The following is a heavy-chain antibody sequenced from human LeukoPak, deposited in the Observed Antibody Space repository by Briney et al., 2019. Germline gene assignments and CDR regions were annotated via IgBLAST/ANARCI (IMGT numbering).Heavy chain of an antibody. CDR3: ATGSSYPPGELDY. Sequence: SGTLSLTCNVSGGSITNYYWAWIRQSPGKGLEWIVYFYYSGSTNYNPSLKSRATISMDTSKNQFSLKLRSVTAADTAVFFCATGSSYPPGELDYWGQGSLVTVSS. J-gene: IGHJ4*02. D-gene: IGHD3-22*01. CDR2: FYYSGST. V-gene: IGHV4-59*01. CDR1: GGSITNYY.